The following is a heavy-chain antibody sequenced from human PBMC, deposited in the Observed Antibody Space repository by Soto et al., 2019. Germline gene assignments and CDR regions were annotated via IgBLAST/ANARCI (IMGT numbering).Heavy chain of an antibody. V-gene: IGHV3-21*01. CDR2: ISSSSSYI. CDR3: ARDLYSSSARYFDY. CDR1: GFTFSSYT. D-gene: IGHD6-6*01. J-gene: IGHJ4*02. Sequence: EVQLVESGGGLVKPGGSLKLSCAAFGFTFSSYTMTWVRQAPGKGLEWVSSISSSSSYIYYADSVKGRFTISRDNAKNSLYLQMNSLRAEDTAVYYCARDLYSSSARYFDYWGQGTLVTVSS.